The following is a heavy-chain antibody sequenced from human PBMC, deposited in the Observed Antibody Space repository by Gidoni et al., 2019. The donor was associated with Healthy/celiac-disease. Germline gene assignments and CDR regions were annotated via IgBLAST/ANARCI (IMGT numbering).Heavy chain of an antibody. D-gene: IGHD3-22*01. CDR2: IYYSGST. J-gene: IGHJ4*02. Sequence: QVQLQESGPGLVKPSQTLSLTCTVSGGYISSGGFHWSWIRQHPGKGLELIGYIYYSGSTYYNPSLKSLVTISVDTSKNQFSLSLTSVTAAYTAVYYCARVLKVEGGYYSGYFDYWGQGTLVTVSS. CDR1: GGYISSGGFH. V-gene: IGHV4-31*01. CDR3: ARVLKVEGGYYSGYFDY.